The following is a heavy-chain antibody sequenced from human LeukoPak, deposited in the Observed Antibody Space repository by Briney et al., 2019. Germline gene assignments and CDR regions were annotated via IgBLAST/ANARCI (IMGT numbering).Heavy chain of an antibody. J-gene: IGHJ4*02. V-gene: IGHV3-43*02. CDR1: GFTFVDYA. CDR3: AEGGTYNSDSSYYS. Sequence: GGSLRLSCAVSGFTFVDYAMHWVRQAPGKGLEWVSLISGDGGTTYHADSVKGRFTISRDNSKNSLYLQMNSLGTEDTALYYCAEGGTYNSDSSYYSWGQGTLVTVSS. D-gene: IGHD3-22*01. CDR2: ISGDGGTT.